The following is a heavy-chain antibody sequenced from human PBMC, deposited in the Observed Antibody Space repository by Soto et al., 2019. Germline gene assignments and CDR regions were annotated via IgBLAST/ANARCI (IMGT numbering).Heavy chain of an antibody. J-gene: IGHJ6*01. CDR2: IIPIFGTA. V-gene: IGHV1-69*06. Sequence: SVKVSFKASGGTFSSYAISWVRQAPGQGLEWMGGIIPIFGTANYAQKFQGRVTITADKSTSTAYMELSSLRSEDTAVYYCARVPPRNWNSLYDYYGMGVWGQGTTVTVAS. CDR3: ARVPPRNWNSLYDYYGMGV. D-gene: IGHD1-7*01. CDR1: GGTFSSYA.